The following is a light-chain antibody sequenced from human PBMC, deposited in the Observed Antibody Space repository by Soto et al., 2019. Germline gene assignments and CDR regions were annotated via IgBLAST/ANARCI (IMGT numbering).Light chain of an antibody. CDR1: SSDVGSYNL. CDR3: SSYAGVSTFVL. J-gene: IGLJ2*01. Sequence: QSVLTQPGSVYGSPGQSITISCTGTSSDVGSYNLVSWYQQHPGKAPKLMIYEASKRPSGVSNRFSGSKSGNTASLTISGLQAEDEADYFCSSYAGVSTFVLFGGGTKVTVL. V-gene: IGLV2-23*02. CDR2: EAS.